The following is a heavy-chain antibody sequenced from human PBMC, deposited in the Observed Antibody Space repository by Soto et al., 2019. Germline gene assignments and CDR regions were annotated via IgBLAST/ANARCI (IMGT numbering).Heavy chain of an antibody. D-gene: IGHD6-13*01. V-gene: IGHV3-33*01. CDR2: LWAGGNIA. CDR1: GFSFSYHG. CDR3: ARDAQQLANYGMDG. J-gene: IGHJ6*02. Sequence: QLQLVESGGTVVQPGRSLRLSCAASGFSFSYHGMHWVRQAPGKGLEWVAHLWAGGNIAYYAYSVKGRFTISSDHSKTTLSLQLTRLGADDTAVYYWARDAQQLANYGMDGWGQGNTVTVSS.